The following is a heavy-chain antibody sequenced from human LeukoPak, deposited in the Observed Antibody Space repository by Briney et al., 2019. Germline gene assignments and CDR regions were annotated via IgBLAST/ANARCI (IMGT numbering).Heavy chain of an antibody. D-gene: IGHD7-27*01. Sequence: GASVKVSCKASGYTFTSYYMHWVRQAPGQGLEWMGIINPSGGSTSYAQKFQGRVTMTRDTSTSTVYMELSSLRSEDTAVYYCAKSLTGEDDAFDIWGQGTMVTVSS. J-gene: IGHJ3*02. CDR1: GYTFTSYY. V-gene: IGHV1-46*01. CDR2: INPSGGST. CDR3: AKSLTGEDDAFDI.